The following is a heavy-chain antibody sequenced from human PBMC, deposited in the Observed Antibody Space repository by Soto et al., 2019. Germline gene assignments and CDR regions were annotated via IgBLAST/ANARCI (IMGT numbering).Heavy chain of an antibody. J-gene: IGHJ3*02. CDR1: GFSLSRHS. Sequence: EVQLVESGGGLVQPGGSLRLSCAVSGFSLSRHSMNWVRQVPGKGLEWVSYISSSSITIYYADSVKGRFTISRDNVNNSLYLQMSSLRDEDTALYHCVRVGLEPDGFDIWGQGTMVTVSS. CDR2: ISSSSITI. CDR3: VRVGLEPDGFDI. D-gene: IGHD1-1*01. V-gene: IGHV3-48*02.